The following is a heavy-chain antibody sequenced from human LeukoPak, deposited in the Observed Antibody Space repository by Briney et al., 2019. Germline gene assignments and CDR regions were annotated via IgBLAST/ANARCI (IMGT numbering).Heavy chain of an antibody. CDR1: GGSISSSSYY. Sequence: SETLSLTCTVSGGSISSSSYYWGWIRQPPGKGLEWIGEINHSGSTNYNPSLKSRVTISVDTSKNPFSLKLSSVTAADTAVYYCARADKDYSSSWYWFDPWGQGTLVTVSS. CDR2: INHSGST. D-gene: IGHD6-13*01. J-gene: IGHJ5*02. V-gene: IGHV4-39*07. CDR3: ARADKDYSSSWYWFDP.